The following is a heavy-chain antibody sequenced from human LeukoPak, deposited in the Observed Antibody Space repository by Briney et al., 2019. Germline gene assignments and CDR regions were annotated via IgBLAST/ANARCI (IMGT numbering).Heavy chain of an antibody. CDR2: VIPMFDTS. V-gene: IGHV1-69*05. Sequence: SVKVSCKASGGTFNSYAFIWVRQAPGQGLEWMGRVIPMFDTSNYAHKFQGRVTITTDESTSTAYMELSSLRSEDTAVYYCARGRYDIVTGYYTEFDYWGQGTLVTVSS. CDR1: GGTFNSYA. CDR3: ARGRYDIVTGYYTEFDY. J-gene: IGHJ4*02. D-gene: IGHD3-9*01.